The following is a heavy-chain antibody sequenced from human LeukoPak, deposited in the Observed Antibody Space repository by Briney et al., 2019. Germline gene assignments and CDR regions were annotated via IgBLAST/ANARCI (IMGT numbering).Heavy chain of an antibody. CDR3: ARDGSSGYLHFDY. D-gene: IGHD3-22*01. Sequence: GGSLRLSCAASEFTFSSYAMHWVRQAPGKGLEWVAAISFDGNNEYYADSVKGRFTISRDNSKNTPYLQMTSLRVEDTAVYYCARDGSSGYLHFDYWGQGTLVTVSS. V-gene: IGHV3-30-3*01. CDR2: ISFDGNNE. J-gene: IGHJ4*02. CDR1: EFTFSSYA.